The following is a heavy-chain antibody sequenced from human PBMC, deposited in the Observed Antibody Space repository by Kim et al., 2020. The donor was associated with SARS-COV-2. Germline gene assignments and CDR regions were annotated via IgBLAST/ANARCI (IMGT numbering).Heavy chain of an antibody. J-gene: IGHJ6*02. CDR3: ARELYYDSSGYRLSMDV. V-gene: IGHV1-69*01. Sequence: FQGRVTITADESTSTAYMELSSLRSEDTAVYYCARELYYDSSGYRLSMDVWGQGTTVTVSS. D-gene: IGHD3-22*01.